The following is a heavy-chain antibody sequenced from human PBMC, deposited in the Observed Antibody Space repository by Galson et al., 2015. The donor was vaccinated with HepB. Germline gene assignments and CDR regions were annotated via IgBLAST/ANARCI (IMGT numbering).Heavy chain of an antibody. J-gene: IGHJ6*02. V-gene: IGHV3-11*01. CDR1: GFTFSDYY. CDR3: ARGGRPYSSSYGMDV. Sequence: LRLSCAASGFTFSDYYINWIRQAPRKGLEWVSYISTSGNTIYYADSVKGRFTISRDNAKNSLYLQMNSLRAEDTAVYYCARGGRPYSSSYGMDVWGQGTTVIVSS. D-gene: IGHD6-13*01. CDR2: ISTSGNTI.